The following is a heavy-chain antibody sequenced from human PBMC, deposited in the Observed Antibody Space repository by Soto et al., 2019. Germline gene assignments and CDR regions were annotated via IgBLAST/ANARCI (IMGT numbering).Heavy chain of an antibody. CDR2: MNPNSGNT. J-gene: IGHJ2*01. V-gene: IGHV1-8*01. Sequence: QVQLLQSGAEVKKPGASVRVSCRASGYTFKNYDINWVRRAPGQGLEWMGWMNPNSGNTGYAQKFQDRVTMTSDTSTRTAYMESSSLTAEDTALYYCARRMTWSLWCFDLWGSGTQVTVSS. D-gene: IGHD3-10*01. CDR1: GYTFKNYD. CDR3: ARRMTWSLWCFDL.